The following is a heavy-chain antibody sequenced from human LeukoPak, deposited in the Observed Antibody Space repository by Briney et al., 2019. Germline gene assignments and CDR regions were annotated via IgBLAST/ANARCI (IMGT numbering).Heavy chain of an antibody. CDR3: ARDGSVTPGYFDY. D-gene: IGHD4-23*01. CDR1: GYTFTGYY. J-gene: IGHJ4*02. Sequence: GASVKVSCKASGYTFTGYYMHWVRQAPGQGLEWMEWINPNSGGTNYAQKFQGWVTMTRDTSISTAYMELSRLRSDDTAVYYCARDGSVTPGYFDYWGQGTLVTVSS. CDR2: INPNSGGT. V-gene: IGHV1-2*04.